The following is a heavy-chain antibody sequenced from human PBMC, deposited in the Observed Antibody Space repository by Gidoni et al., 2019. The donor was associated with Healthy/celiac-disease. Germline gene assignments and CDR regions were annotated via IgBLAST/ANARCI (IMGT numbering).Heavy chain of an antibody. CDR3: ARVSYDFWSGYAPYYYYGMDV. CDR2: IYHSGST. D-gene: IGHD3-3*01. Sequence: LQESGPGLVKPSGTLSLTCAVSGGSISSSNWWSWVRQPPGKGLKWIGEIYHSGSTNYNPSLKSRVTISVDKSKNQFSLKLSSVTAADTAVYYCARVSYDFWSGYAPYYYYGMDVWGQVTTVTVSS. V-gene: IGHV4-4*02. J-gene: IGHJ6*02. CDR1: GGSISSSNW.